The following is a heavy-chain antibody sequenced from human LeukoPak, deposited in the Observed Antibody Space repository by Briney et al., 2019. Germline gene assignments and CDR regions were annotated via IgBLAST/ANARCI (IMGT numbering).Heavy chain of an antibody. V-gene: IGHV1-2*02. CDR3: ARVTGTTLDY. J-gene: IGHJ4*02. Sequence: ASVKVSCKASGYTFTSYGISWVRQAPGQGLEWMGWINPNSGGTNYAQKFQGRVAMTRDTSISTAYMELSRLRSDDTAVYYCARVTGTTLDYWGQGTLVTVSS. D-gene: IGHD1-7*01. CDR1: GYTFTSYG. CDR2: INPNSGGT.